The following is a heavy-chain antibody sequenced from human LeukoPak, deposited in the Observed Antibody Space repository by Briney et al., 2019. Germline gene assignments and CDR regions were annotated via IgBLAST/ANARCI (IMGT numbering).Heavy chain of an antibody. CDR1: GFSFSSYA. CDR3: AGPRITGTSRPFDY. J-gene: IGHJ4*02. V-gene: IGHV3-23*01. D-gene: IGHD1-7*01. CDR2: ISGSGGST. Sequence: GGSLRPSCAASGFSFSSYAMNWVRQAPGKGLDWVSVISGSGGSTYYADSVKGRFTISRDNSKNTLDLQMNSLRAEDTAVYYCAGPRITGTSRPFDYWGQGTLVTVSS.